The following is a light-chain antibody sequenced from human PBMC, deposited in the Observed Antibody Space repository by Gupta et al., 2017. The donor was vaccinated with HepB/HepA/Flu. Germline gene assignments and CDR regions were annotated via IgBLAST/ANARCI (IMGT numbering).Light chain of an antibody. J-gene: IGLJ2*01. CDR3: QSYERIIV. V-gene: IGLV6-57*03. CDR1: SGSIGSNY. Sequence: NFVLTQPPSMSESPGKTISISCTRSSGSIGSNYVNWYQQRPGSVPTTVIYEDNQRPAGVPDRFSGSIDRSANSASLTISGRKTEDEADYYCQSYERIIVFGGGTKLTVL. CDR2: EDN.